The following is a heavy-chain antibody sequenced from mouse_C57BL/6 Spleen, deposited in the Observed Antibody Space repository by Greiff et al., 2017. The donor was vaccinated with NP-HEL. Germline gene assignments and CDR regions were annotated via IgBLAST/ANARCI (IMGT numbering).Heavy chain of an antibody. V-gene: IGHV1-7*01. CDR3: AREGSIYFYFDY. Sequence: QVQLQQSGAELAKPGASVKLSCKASGYTFTSYWMHWVKQRPGQGLEWIGYINPSSGYTKYNQKFKDKATLTAAKSSSTAYMQLSSLTYEDSAVYYCAREGSIYFYFDYWGQGTTLTVSS. CDR2: INPSSGYT. J-gene: IGHJ2*01. D-gene: IGHD2-1*01. CDR1: GYTFTSYW.